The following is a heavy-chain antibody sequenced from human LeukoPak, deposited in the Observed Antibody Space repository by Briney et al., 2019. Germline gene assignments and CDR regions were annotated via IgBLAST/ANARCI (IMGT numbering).Heavy chain of an antibody. CDR1: GYTFTGYY. CDR3: ARKVPAGMRGWFDP. CDR2: INPNSGGT. J-gene: IGHJ5*02. D-gene: IGHD2-2*01. V-gene: IGHV1-2*02. Sequence: GASVKVSCKASGYTFTGYYTHWVRQAPGQGLEWVGWINPNSGGTNYAQKFQGRVTMTRDTSISTAYMELSRPRSDDTAVYYCARKVPAGMRGWFDPWGQGTLVTVSS.